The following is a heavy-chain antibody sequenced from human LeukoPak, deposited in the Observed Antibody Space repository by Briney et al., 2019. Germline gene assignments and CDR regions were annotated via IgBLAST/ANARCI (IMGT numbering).Heavy chain of an antibody. D-gene: IGHD3-10*01. V-gene: IGHV1-2*02. CDR2: INPNSGGT. CDR3: ASFEVGA. J-gene: IGHJ5*02. Sequence: AAVKVSCQASGYTFTGYYMHWVRQAPGQGLEWMGWINPNSGGTNYAQKFQGRATMTRDTSITTVYMELSRLRSDETAVFYCASFEVGAWGQGTLVTVSS. CDR1: GYTFTGYY.